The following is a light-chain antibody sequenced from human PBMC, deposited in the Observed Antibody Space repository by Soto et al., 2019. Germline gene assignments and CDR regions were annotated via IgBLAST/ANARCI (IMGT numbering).Light chain of an antibody. V-gene: IGLV1-44*01. Sequence: QSALTQPPSASGTPGQRVTISCSGSSPNIGGNTVNWYQQLPGTAPKLLIYSNNQRPSGVPDRFSGSKSGTSASLAISGLQSEDEADYYCAAWDDSLNGVVFGGGTKVTVL. CDR3: AAWDDSLNGVV. J-gene: IGLJ2*01. CDR1: SPNIGGNT. CDR2: SNN.